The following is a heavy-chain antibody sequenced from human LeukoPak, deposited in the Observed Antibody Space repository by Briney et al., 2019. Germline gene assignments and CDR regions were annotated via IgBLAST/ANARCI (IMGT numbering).Heavy chain of an antibody. J-gene: IGHJ4*02. CDR3: AKGLKAVAGTFPLSRYFDY. CDR1: GFTFDDYA. Sequence: GRSLRLSCAASGFTFDDYAMHWVRQAPGKGLEWVSGISWNSGSIGYADSVKGRFTISRDNAKNSLYLQMNSLRAKDTALYYCAKGLKAVAGTFPLSRYFDYWGQGTLVTVSS. D-gene: IGHD6-19*01. CDR2: ISWNSGSI. V-gene: IGHV3-9*01.